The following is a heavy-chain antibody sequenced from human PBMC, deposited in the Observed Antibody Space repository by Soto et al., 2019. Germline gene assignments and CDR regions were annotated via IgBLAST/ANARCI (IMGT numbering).Heavy chain of an antibody. V-gene: IGHV1-69*01. D-gene: IGHD5-12*01. CDR1: GGTFSSYA. J-gene: IGHJ4*02. CDR2: IIPIFGTA. Sequence: QVQLVQSGAEVKKPGSSVKVSCKASGGTFSSYAISWVRQAPGQGLEWMGGIIPIFGTANYAQKFQGRVTSTADESTRTGYMELGRLRSEDTAVYYCARVVGDGYNYEGYYFDYWGQGTLDTVSS. CDR3: ARVVGDGYNYEGYYFDY.